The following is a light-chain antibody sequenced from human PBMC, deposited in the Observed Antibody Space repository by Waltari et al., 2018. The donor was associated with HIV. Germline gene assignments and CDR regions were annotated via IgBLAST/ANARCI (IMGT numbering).Light chain of an antibody. CDR3: QQQNTYPLT. V-gene: IGKV1-9*01. CDR2: SAS. CDR1: PGIRNY. J-gene: IGKJ3*01. Sequence: DILLTQSPSFLSASVGDRVTISCRATPGIRNYVAWYQQRPGRAPKLLIFSASILQEGVPSRFSASGSGTQFTLTINTLQPEDFATYYCQQQNTYPLTFGPGT.